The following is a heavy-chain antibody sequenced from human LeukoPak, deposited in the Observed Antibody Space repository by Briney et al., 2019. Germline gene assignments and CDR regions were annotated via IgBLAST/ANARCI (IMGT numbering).Heavy chain of an antibody. CDR1: GGSISSHY. CDR3: ARQTTGTSYYYYYYRDV. Sequence: PSETLSLTCTVSGGSISSHYWSWIRQPPGKGLEWIGYIYYSGSTNYNPSLKSRVTISVDTSKNQFSLKLSSVTAADTAVYYCARQTTGTSYYYYYYRDVWGKGTTVTVSS. D-gene: IGHD1-1*01. V-gene: IGHV4-59*11. J-gene: IGHJ6*03. CDR2: IYYSGST.